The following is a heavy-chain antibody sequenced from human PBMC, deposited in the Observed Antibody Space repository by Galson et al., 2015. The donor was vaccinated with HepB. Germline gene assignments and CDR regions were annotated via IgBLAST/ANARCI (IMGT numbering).Heavy chain of an antibody. D-gene: IGHD3-22*01. CDR3: ARQVPITMISYGMDV. J-gene: IGHJ6*02. V-gene: IGHV5-51*01. CDR1: GYSFTSYW. CDR2: IYPGDSDT. Sequence: QSGAEVKKPGESLKISCKGSGYSFTSYWIGWVRQMPGKGLEWMGIIYPGDSDTRYSPSFQGQVTISADKSISTAYLQWSSLKASDTAMYYCARQVPITMISYGMDVWGQGTTVTVSS.